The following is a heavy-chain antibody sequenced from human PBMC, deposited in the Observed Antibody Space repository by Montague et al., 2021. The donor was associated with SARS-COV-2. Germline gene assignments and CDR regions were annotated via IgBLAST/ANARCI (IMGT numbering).Heavy chain of an antibody. D-gene: IGHD1-26*01. V-gene: IGHV4-59*02. CDR2: VYYSRSS. CDR1: GDSVSHDF. Sequence: SETLSLTCTVSGDSVSHDFWTWIRQPPGKGLEWIGYVYYSRSSSYNPSLRGRVSIAVDTSKNQFSLRLSTVTAADTAIYYCVRDPAPSRSGTFYNYWGQGTLVAVSS. J-gene: IGHJ4*02. CDR3: VRDPAPSRSGTFYNY.